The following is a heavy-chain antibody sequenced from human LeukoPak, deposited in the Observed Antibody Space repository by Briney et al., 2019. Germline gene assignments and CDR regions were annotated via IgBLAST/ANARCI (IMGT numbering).Heavy chain of an antibody. Sequence: SQTLSLTCTVSGGSFSSGDYYWSWIRLPPGKGLEWIGYIYYSGSTNYNPSLKSRVTISVDTSKNQFSLKLSSVTAADTAVYYCARGSPEYFQHCGQGTLVTVSS. V-gene: IGHV4-30-4*01. CDR2: IYYSGST. CDR1: GGSFSSGDYY. J-gene: IGHJ1*01. CDR3: ARGSPEYFQH.